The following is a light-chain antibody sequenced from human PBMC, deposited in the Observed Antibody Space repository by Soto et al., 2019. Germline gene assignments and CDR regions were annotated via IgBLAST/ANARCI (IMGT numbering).Light chain of an antibody. Sequence: QSVLTQPPSASATPGQRVSISCSGSRSNIGAGYDVHWYQQLPGAAPKLVIFGNRNRPSGVPERFSGSKSGTSASLAITGLQAEDEADYYCQAYDYSLTAFVFGGGTKLTVL. CDR1: RSNIGAGYD. CDR2: GNR. CDR3: QAYDYSLTAFV. V-gene: IGLV1-40*01. J-gene: IGLJ3*02.